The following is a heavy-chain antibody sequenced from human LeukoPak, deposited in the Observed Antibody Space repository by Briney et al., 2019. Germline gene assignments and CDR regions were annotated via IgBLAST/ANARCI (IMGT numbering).Heavy chain of an antibody. V-gene: IGHV3-53*01. CDR1: GFTVSSNY. D-gene: IGHD1-26*01. J-gene: IGHJ4*02. Sequence: GGSLRLSCAASGFTVSSNYMSWVRQAPGKGLEWVSLIYSGGSTYYADSVKGRFTISRDNSKITLYLQMNSLRAEDTAVYYCAKARWELLFAAPDYWGQGTLVTVSS. CDR2: IYSGGST. CDR3: AKARWELLFAAPDY.